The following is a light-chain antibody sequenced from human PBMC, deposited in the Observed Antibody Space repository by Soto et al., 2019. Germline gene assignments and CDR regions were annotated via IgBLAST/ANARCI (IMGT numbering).Light chain of an antibody. CDR2: GAS. CDR3: QQYGSSFT. V-gene: IGKV3-20*01. Sequence: EIVFTQSPGTLSLSPGERATLSCRASQSVSSSYLAWYQHKPGQAPRLLIYGASSRATGIPDRFSGSGSGTDFTLTITRLEPEDFAVYYCQQYGSSFTFGPGTKVDIK. CDR1: QSVSSSY. J-gene: IGKJ3*01.